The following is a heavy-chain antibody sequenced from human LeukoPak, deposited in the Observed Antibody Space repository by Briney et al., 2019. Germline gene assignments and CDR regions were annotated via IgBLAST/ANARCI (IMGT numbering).Heavy chain of an antibody. J-gene: IGHJ4*02. CDR1: GFAFSSYG. V-gene: IGHV3-33*01. Sequence: PGGSLRLSCAASGFAFSSYGMHWVRQAPGKGLEWVAVIWYDGSNKYYADSVKGRFTISRDNSKNTLYLQMNSLRAEDTAVYYCARDDIPWAYSSGWDPDYWGQGTLVTVSS. CDR3: ARDDIPWAYSSGWDPDY. CDR2: IWYDGSNK. D-gene: IGHD6-19*01.